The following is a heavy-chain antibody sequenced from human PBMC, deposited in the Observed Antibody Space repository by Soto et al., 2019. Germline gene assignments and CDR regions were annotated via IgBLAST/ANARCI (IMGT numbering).Heavy chain of an antibody. CDR3: ATRDTGRVY. V-gene: IGHV4-4*02. CDR2: SHQSGNT. Sequence: QVQLQESGPGLVKPSGTLSLTCAVSGVSIDSHDWWTWVRQPPGKGLEWIGESHQSGNTNYNSSLESRVTLSLDKSKNHFSQQLSSVTVADTAVYYSATRDTGRVYWGQGTLVTVSS. J-gene: IGHJ4*02. D-gene: IGHD5-18*01. CDR1: GVSIDSHDW.